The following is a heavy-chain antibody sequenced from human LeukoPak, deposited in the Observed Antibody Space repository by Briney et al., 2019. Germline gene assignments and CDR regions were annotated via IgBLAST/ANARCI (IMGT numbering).Heavy chain of an antibody. V-gene: IGHV3-74*01. Sequence: GGSLRLSCAASGFTFSNYWMGWFRQAPGKGLVWVSRINEDGSTTNYADSVKGRSTIFRDNAKNTLYLQMNSLRAEDTAVYYCVRDLGGRSGHWGQGTLVTVSS. D-gene: IGHD1-26*01. J-gene: IGHJ4*02. CDR2: INEDGSTT. CDR3: VRDLGGRSGH. CDR1: GFTFSNYW.